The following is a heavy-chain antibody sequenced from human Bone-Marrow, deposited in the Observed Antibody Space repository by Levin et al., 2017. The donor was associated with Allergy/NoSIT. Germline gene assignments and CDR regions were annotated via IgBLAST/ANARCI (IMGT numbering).Heavy chain of an antibody. CDR3: ARGIEEDWFDP. J-gene: IGHJ5*02. V-gene: IGHV1-2*04. CDR1: GYTFTGYY. D-gene: IGHD3-3*02. CDR2: INPNSGGT. Sequence: GESLKISCKASGYTFTGYYMHWVRQAPGQGLEWMGWINPNSGGTNYAQKFQGWVTMTRDTSISTAYMELSRLRSDDTAVNYCARGIEEDWFDPWGQGTLVTVSS.